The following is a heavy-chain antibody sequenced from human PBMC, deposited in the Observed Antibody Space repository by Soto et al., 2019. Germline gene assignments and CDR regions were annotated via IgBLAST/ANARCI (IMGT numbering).Heavy chain of an antibody. CDR2: INIDGSDR. J-gene: IGHJ6*02. Sequence: GGSLRLSCAASGFSFSKYSMYWVRQAPGKGPIWVSRINIDGSDRMYADSVRGRFTISRDNAMNTLYLQMNSLRPGDTAVYYCARGGGGLDVWGPGTTVTVSS. CDR3: ARGGGGLDV. V-gene: IGHV3-74*03. CDR1: GFSFSKYS. D-gene: IGHD3-10*01.